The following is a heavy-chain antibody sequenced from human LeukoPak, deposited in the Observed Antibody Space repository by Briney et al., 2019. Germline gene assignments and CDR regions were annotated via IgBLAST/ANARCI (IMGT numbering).Heavy chain of an antibody. J-gene: IGHJ4*02. CDR2: IYYSGST. CDR3: AIESADGSSWYS. V-gene: IGHV4-30-4*01. D-gene: IGHD6-13*01. Sequence: PSETLSLTCTVSGGSISSGDYYWSWIRQPPGKGLEWIGYIYYSGSTYYNPSLKSRVTISVDTSKNQFSLKLSSVTAADTAVYYCAIESADGSSWYSWGQGTLVTVSS. CDR1: GGSISSGDYY.